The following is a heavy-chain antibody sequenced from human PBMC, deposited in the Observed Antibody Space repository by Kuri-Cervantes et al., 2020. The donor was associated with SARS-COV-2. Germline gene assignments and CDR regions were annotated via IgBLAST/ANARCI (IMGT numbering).Heavy chain of an antibody. CDR3: ARTQGVAARRGDHNWFDP. V-gene: IGHV1-2*04. CDR1: GYTFTGYY. J-gene: IGHJ5*02. Sequence: ASVKVSCKASGYTFTGYYMHWVRQAPGQGLEWMGWINPNSGGTNYAQKFQGWVTMTRDTSISTVYMELSSVTAADTAVYYCARTQGVAARRGDHNWFDPWGQGTLVTVSS. CDR2: INPNSGGT. D-gene: IGHD6-6*01.